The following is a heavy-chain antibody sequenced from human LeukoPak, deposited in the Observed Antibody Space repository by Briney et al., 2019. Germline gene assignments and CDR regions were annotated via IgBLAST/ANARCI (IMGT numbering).Heavy chain of an antibody. D-gene: IGHD1-14*01. V-gene: IGHV4-59*01. CDR1: GGSISTYY. Sequence: SETLSLTCTVPGGSISTYYWSWIRQPPGKGLEWIAYIYYSGSTNYNPSLKSRVTISLDTSKNQFSLKLRSVTAADSAVYYCARVGMADAFDIWGQGTKATVSS. CDR2: IYYSGST. CDR3: ARVGMADAFDI. J-gene: IGHJ3*02.